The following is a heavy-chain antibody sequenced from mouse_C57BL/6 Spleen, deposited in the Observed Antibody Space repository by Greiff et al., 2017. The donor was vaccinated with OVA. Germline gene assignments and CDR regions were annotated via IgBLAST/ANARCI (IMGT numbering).Heavy chain of an antibody. V-gene: IGHV1-64*01. Sequence: QVQLQQPGAELVKPGASVKLSCQASGYTFTSYWMHWVKQRPGQGLEWIGMIHPNSGSTNYNEKFKSKATLTVDKSSSTAYMQLRSLTSEDSAVYYCARDCGSSYVFAYWGQGTLVTVSA. CDR1: GYTFTSYW. CDR3: ARDCGSSYVFAY. CDR2: IHPNSGST. J-gene: IGHJ3*01. D-gene: IGHD1-1*01.